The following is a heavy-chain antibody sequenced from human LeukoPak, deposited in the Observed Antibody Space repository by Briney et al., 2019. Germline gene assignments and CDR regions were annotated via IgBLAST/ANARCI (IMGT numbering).Heavy chain of an antibody. CDR2: ISSSSSYI. Sequence: GGSLRLSCAASGFTFSSYSMNWVRQAPGKGLEWDSSISSSSSYIYYADSVKGRFTISRDNAKNSLYLQMNSLRAEDTAVYYCAREIKLCSSTSCYAFDIWGQGTMVTVSS. CDR3: AREIKLCSSTSCYAFDI. V-gene: IGHV3-21*01. CDR1: GFTFSSYS. D-gene: IGHD2-2*01. J-gene: IGHJ3*02.